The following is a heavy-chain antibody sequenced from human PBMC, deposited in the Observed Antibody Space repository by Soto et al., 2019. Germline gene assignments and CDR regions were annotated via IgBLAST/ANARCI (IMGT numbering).Heavy chain of an antibody. CDR1: GFTFSSYS. CDR3: ARDFLEFGSGTRFDY. J-gene: IGHJ4*02. CDR2: ISSSSSYI. D-gene: IGHD2-2*01. V-gene: IGHV3-21*01. Sequence: GGSLRLSCAASGFTFSSYSMNWVRQALGKGLEWVSSISSSSSYIYYADSVKGRFTISRDNAKNSLYLQMNSLRAEDTAVYYCARDFLEFGSGTRFDYWGQGTLVTVSS.